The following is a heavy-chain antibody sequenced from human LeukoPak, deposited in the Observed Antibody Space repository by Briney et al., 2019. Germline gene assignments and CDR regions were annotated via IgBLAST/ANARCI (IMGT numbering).Heavy chain of an antibody. CDR1: GFTFSSYE. V-gene: IGHV3-48*03. J-gene: IGHJ4*02. Sequence: PGGSLRLSCAASGFTFSSYEMNWVRQAPGKGLERVSYISSSGSTIYYADSVKGRFTISRDNAKNSLYLQMNSLRAEDTAVYYCASQDSSGYYSWDYWGQGTLVTVSS. CDR3: ASQDSSGYYSWDY. D-gene: IGHD3-22*01. CDR2: ISSSGSTI.